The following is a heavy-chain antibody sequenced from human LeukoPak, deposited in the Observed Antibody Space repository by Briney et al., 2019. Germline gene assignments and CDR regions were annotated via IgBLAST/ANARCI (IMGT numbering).Heavy chain of an antibody. CDR2: INHSGST. Sequence: SETLSLTCTVSGGSISSGGYYWSWIRQHPGKGLEWIGEINHSGSTNYNPSLKSRVTISVDTSKNQFSLKLSSVTAADTAVYYCAIPSSSSIYYYYGMDVWGQGTTVTVSS. D-gene: IGHD6-6*01. V-gene: IGHV4-39*07. CDR1: GGSISSGGYY. CDR3: AIPSSSSIYYYYGMDV. J-gene: IGHJ6*02.